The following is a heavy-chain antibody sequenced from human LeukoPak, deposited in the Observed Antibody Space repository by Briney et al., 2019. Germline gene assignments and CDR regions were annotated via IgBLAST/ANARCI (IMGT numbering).Heavy chain of an antibody. CDR2: ISSSSSYI. D-gene: IGHD5-18*01. V-gene: IGHV3-21*01. Sequence: GGSLRLSCAVSGFTFSSYSMNWVRQAPGKGLEWVSSISSSSSYIYYADSVKGRFTISRDNAKNSLYLQMNSLRAEDTAVYYCARERGNIGYSYDDYWGQGTLVTVSS. CDR1: GFTFSSYS. J-gene: IGHJ4*02. CDR3: ARERGNIGYSYDDY.